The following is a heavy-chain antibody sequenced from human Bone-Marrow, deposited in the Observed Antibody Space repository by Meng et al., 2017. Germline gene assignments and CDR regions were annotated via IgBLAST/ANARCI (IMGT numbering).Heavy chain of an antibody. Sequence: QVQLQESGPGLVKPSQTLSLTCTVSGGSICSCDYYWSWIRQPPGKGLEWIGYIYYSGSTYYNPSLKSRVTISVDTSKNQFSLKLSSVTAADTAVYYCASSMTTVTAEIDYWGQGTLVTVSS. J-gene: IGHJ4*02. V-gene: IGHV4-30-4*01. D-gene: IGHD4-17*01. CDR1: GGSICSCDYY. CDR2: IYYSGST. CDR3: ASSMTTVTAEIDY.